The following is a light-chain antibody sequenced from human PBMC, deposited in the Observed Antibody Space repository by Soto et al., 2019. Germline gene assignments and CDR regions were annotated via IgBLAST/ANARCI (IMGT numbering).Light chain of an antibody. CDR1: SSDVGGYNL. J-gene: IGLJ3*02. Sequence: QSALTQPASVSGSPGQSITISCTGTSSDVGGYNLVAWYQQHPGKAPKLMICDVSNRPSGVSNRFSGSKSGNTASLTISGLQDEDEADYYCSSYTSSNSVVFGGGTKVTVL. V-gene: IGLV2-14*03. CDR2: DVS. CDR3: SSYTSSNSVV.